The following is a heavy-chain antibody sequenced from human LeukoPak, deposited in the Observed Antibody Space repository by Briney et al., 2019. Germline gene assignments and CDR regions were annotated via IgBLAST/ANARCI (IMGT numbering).Heavy chain of an antibody. CDR3: ARDQPDPHYDFWSGYYRPPYSYYMDV. V-gene: IGHV3-21*01. J-gene: IGHJ6*03. CDR1: GFTFSSYS. Sequence: GGSLRLSCAASGFTFSSYSMNWVRQAPGKGLEWVSSISSSSSYIYYADSVKGRFTISRDNAKNSLYLQMNSLRAEDTAVYYCARDQPDPHYDFWSGYYRPPYSYYMDVWGKGATVTVSS. CDR2: ISSSSSYI. D-gene: IGHD3-3*01.